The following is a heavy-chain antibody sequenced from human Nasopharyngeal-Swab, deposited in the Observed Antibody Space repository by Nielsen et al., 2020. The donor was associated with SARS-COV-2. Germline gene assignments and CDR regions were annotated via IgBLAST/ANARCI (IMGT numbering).Heavy chain of an antibody. V-gene: IGHV3-15*01. Sequence: WIRQPPGKGLEWVGRIKSKTDGGTTDYAAPVKGRFTISRDDSKNTLYLQMNSLKTEDTAVYYCTTDRSLLWFGELWGEYFQPWGQGTLVTVSS. J-gene: IGHJ1*01. CDR3: TTDRSLLWFGELWGEYFQP. CDR2: IKSKTDGGTT. D-gene: IGHD3-10*01.